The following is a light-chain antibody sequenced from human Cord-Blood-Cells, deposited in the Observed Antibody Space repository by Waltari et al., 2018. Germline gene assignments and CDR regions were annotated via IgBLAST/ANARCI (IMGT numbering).Light chain of an antibody. CDR1: RSDVGGYNY. J-gene: IGLJ1*01. Sequence: QSALPQLATVFGPPGQSITLSCTGTRSDVGGYNYVSWYHQHTGKAPKLMIYDVSNRPSGVSNRFSGSKSGNTASLTITGLQAEDEADYYCSSYTSSSTLYVFGTGTKVTVL. V-gene: IGLV2-14*01. CDR2: DVS. CDR3: SSYTSSSTLYV.